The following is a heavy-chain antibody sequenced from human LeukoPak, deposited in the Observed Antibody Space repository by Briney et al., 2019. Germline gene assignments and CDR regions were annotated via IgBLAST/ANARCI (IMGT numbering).Heavy chain of an antibody. CDR2: IIPILGIA. CDR3: ASPLIRNYYYGMDV. Sequence: GASVKVSCKASGGTFSSYTISWVRQAPGQGLEWMGRIIPILGIANYAQKFQGRVTITAGKSTSTAYMELSSLRSEDTAVYYCASPLIRNYYYGMDVWAQGTTVTVSS. J-gene: IGHJ6*02. D-gene: IGHD3-10*01. V-gene: IGHV1-69*02. CDR1: GGTFSSYT.